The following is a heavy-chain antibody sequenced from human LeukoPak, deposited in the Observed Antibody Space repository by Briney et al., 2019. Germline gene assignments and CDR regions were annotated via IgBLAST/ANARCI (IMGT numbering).Heavy chain of an antibody. D-gene: IGHD3-16*01. J-gene: IGHJ4*02. Sequence: GGSLRLSCAASGFTFDDYGMSWVRQAPGKGLEWVSGINWNGGSTGYADSVKGRFTISRDNAKNSLYLQMNSLRAEDTAVYYCGGVGGGGGSMITFENWGQGTLVTVSS. V-gene: IGHV3-20*04. CDR2: INWNGGST. CDR3: GGVGGGGGSMITFEN. CDR1: GFTFDDYG.